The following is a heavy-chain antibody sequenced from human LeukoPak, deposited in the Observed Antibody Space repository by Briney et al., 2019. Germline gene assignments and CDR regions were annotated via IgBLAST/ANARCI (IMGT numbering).Heavy chain of an antibody. CDR3: ARLYCGVGICYSYYMDV. D-gene: IGHD2-21*01. CDR1: GFTFSDYW. J-gene: IGHJ6*03. CDR2: IKQDGSDR. V-gene: IGHV3-7*01. Sequence: GGSLRLSCTASGFTFSDYWMIWVRQVLGKGLHWVADIKQDGSDRFYVDSVKGRFTISRDNAKNSVYLQMNSLRAEDTAVYYCARLYCGVGICYSYYMDVWGKGTTVTVSS.